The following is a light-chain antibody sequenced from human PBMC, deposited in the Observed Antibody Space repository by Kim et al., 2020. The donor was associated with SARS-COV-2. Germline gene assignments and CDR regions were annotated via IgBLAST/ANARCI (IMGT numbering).Light chain of an antibody. CDR3: QQYNNWPYT. CDR2: GAS. Sequence: SPAERATLSCRASQSVSSNLAWYQQKPGQAPRLLIYGASTRATGIPARFSGSGSGTEFTLTISSLQSEDFAVYYCQQYNNWPYTFGQGTKLEI. CDR1: QSVSSN. J-gene: IGKJ2*01. V-gene: IGKV3-15*01.